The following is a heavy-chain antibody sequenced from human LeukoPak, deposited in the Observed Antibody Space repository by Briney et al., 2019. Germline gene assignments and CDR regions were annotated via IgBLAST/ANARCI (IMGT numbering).Heavy chain of an antibody. CDR2: FDPEDGET. CDR1: GYTLTELS. CDR3: ATPTCGGDCRAGYYYYYGMDV. Sequence: ASVKVSCKVSGYTLTELSMHWVRQAPGKGLEWMGGFDPEDGETIYAQKFQGRVTMTEDTSTDTAYMELSSLRSEGTAVYYCATPTCGGDCRAGYYYYYGMDVWGQGTTVTVSS. V-gene: IGHV1-24*01. D-gene: IGHD2-21*02. J-gene: IGHJ6*02.